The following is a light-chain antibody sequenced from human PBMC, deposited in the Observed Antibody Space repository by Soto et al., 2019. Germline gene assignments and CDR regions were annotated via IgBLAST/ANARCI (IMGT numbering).Light chain of an antibody. J-gene: IGKJ1*01. CDR3: LQHNGYPRT. Sequence: DIQMTQSPSSLSASVGDRVTITCRASQAIRNGVAWYQQKPGKAPRRLIYAASSLQSGVPSRFSGSGSGTEFTLTISSLQHEDVATYYCLQHNGYPRTFGQGTKVEIK. CDR2: AAS. V-gene: IGKV1-17*01. CDR1: QAIRNG.